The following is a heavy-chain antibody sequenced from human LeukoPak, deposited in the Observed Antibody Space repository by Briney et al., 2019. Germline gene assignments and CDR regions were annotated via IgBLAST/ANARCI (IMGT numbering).Heavy chain of an antibody. V-gene: IGHV4-59*01. J-gene: IGHJ4*02. Sequence: SETLSLTCTVAGGSISTYYCDWIRQPPRGVLGWIGYMFYSGSTNFNPSLKSRVTILVATSKNRCSLKLSSVTAADTAVYYCARLDANWGFIDYWGQGTLVTVPS. D-gene: IGHD7-27*01. CDR1: GGSISTYY. CDR3: ARLDANWGFIDY. CDR2: MFYSGST.